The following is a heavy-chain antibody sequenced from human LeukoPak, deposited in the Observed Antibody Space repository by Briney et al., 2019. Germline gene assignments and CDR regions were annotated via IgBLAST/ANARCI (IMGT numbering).Heavy chain of an antibody. J-gene: IGHJ3*02. V-gene: IGHV4-31*03. Sequence: SETLSLTCTVSDGSISSGGYYWSWIRQHPGKGLEWIGYIYYSGSTYYNPSLKSRVTISVDTSKNQFSLKLSSVTAADTAVYYCAREAHYHDSSGYSDAFDIWGQGTMVTVSS. D-gene: IGHD3-22*01. CDR1: DGSISSGGYY. CDR3: AREAHYHDSSGYSDAFDI. CDR2: IYYSGST.